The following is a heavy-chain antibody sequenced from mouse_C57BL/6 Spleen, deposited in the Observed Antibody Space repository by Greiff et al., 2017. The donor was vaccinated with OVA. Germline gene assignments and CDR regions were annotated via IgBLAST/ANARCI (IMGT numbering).Heavy chain of an antibody. J-gene: IGHJ4*01. CDR2: IYIGNGYT. V-gene: IGHV1-58*01. CDR1: GYTFTSYG. CDR3: ARRRKIYEDYAMDY. Sequence: EVQGVESGAELVRPGSSVKMSCKTSGYTFTSYGINWVKQRPGQGLEWIGYIYIGNGYTEYNEKFKGKATLTSDTSSSTAYMQLSSLTSEDSAIYFCARRRKIYEDYAMDYWGQGTSVTVSS. D-gene: IGHD2-3*01.